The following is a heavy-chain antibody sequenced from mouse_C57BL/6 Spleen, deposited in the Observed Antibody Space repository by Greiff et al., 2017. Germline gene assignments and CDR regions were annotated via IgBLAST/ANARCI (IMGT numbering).Heavy chain of an antibody. CDR3: ARKDSNSAWFAY. V-gene: IGHV1-55*01. D-gene: IGHD2-5*01. CDR1: GYTFTSYW. J-gene: IGHJ3*01. CDR2: IYPGSGST. Sequence: QVQLKQSGAELVKPGASVKMSCKASGYTFTSYWITWVKQRPGQGLEWIGDIYPGSGSTNYNEKFKSKATLTVDTSSSTAYMQLSSLTSEDSAVYYCARKDSNSAWFAYWGQGTLVTVSA.